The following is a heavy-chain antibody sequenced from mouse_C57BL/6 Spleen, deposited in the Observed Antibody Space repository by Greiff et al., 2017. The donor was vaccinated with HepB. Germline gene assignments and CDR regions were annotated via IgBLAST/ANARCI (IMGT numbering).Heavy chain of an antibody. CDR3: AVITTVVPYFDY. CDR1: GYSITSGYY. V-gene: IGHV3-6*01. J-gene: IGHJ2*01. Sequence: EVQRVESGPGLVKPSQSLSLTCSVTGYSITSGYYWNWIRQFPGNKLEWMGYISYDGSNNYNPSLKNRISITRDTSKNQFFLKLNSVTTEDTATYYCAVITTVVPYFDYWGQGTTLTVSS. CDR2: ISYDGSN. D-gene: IGHD1-1*01.